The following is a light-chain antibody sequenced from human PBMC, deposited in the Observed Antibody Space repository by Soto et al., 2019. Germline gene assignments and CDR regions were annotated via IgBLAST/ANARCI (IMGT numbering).Light chain of an antibody. J-gene: IGLJ1*01. CDR1: SSDIGTYAY. CDR2: DVD. V-gene: IGLV2-14*03. Sequence: QSVLTQPASVSGSPGQSITISCTGTSSDIGTYAYVSWYQHHPGKVPKLMIYDVDVRPSGVSNRFSGSKSGNTASLTISGLQADDEADYYCSSYTGSGSLYVFGTGTKLTVL. CDR3: SSYTGSGSLYV.